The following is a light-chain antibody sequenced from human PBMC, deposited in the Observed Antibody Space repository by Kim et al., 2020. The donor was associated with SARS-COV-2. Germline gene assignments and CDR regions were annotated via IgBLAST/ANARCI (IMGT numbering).Light chain of an antibody. Sequence: DIQMTQSPSTLSASVGDRVTITCRASQSISSWLAWYQQKPGKAPKLLIHKASTLESGVPSGFSGSGSGTEFTLTISSLQPDDFATYYCQQYNNYPLTFGQGTKVDIK. V-gene: IGKV1-5*03. J-gene: IGKJ1*01. CDR1: QSISSW. CDR3: QQYNNYPLT. CDR2: KAS.